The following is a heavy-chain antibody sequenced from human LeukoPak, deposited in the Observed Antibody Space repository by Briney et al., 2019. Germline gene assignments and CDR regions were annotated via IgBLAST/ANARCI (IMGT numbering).Heavy chain of an antibody. V-gene: IGHV4-59*11. CDR2: IYYSGST. Sequence: SETLSLTCTVAGGSISNHYWSWIRQPPGKGLEWIGYIYYSGSTNYNPSLKSRVTISVDTSKNQFSLKLSSVTAADTAVYYCARKRWLQLFDYWGQGTLVTVSS. D-gene: IGHD5-24*01. J-gene: IGHJ4*02. CDR1: GGSISNHY. CDR3: ARKRWLQLFDY.